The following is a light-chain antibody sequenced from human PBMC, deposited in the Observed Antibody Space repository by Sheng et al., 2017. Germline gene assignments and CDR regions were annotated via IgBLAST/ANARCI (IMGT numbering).Light chain of an antibody. V-gene: IGKV3-15*01. CDR1: QSVGSK. Sequence: EIVMTQSPATLSVSPGERATLSCRASQSVGSKLAWYQRKPGQSPRLLIYGASTRATGIPARFSGSGSGTEFTLTISRLEPEDFAVYHCQQYSSSSGLTFGGGTKVEIK. CDR3: QQYSSSSGLT. J-gene: IGKJ4*01. CDR2: GAS.